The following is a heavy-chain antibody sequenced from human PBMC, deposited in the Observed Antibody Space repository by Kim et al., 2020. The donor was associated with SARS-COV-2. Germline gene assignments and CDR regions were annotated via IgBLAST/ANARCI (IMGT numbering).Heavy chain of an antibody. Sequence: GGSLRLACGGSGFTFSNYWMSWVRQAPGKGLEWVASIKEDGSDKYYVDSVKGQFTISRDNVKNSLYLQMNSLRAEDTAVYYCARDQFRFLDYWAREPWSPSPQ. CDR2: IKEDGSDK. V-gene: IGHV3-7*01. J-gene: IGHJ4*02. CDR3: ARDQFRFLDY. CDR1: GFTFSNYW.